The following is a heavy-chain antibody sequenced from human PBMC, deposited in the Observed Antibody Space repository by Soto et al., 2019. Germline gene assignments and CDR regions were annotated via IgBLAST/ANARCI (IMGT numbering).Heavy chain of an antibody. CDR2: IDWDDDK. V-gene: IGHV2-70*01. Sequence: SGPTLVNPTQALTLTCTFCGFSLSTSGMCVSWIRQPPGKALEWLALIDWDDDKYYSTSLKTRLTISKDTSKNQVVLTMTNMDPVDTATYYCARISMANYYYGMDVWGQGTTVTVSS. D-gene: IGHD3-10*01. CDR1: GFSLSTSGMC. CDR3: ARISMANYYYGMDV. J-gene: IGHJ6*02.